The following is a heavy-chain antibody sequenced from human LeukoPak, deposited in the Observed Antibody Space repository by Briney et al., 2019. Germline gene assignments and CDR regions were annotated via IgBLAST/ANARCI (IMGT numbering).Heavy chain of an antibody. Sequence: GGSLRLSCEASGFSMSVYWMSWVRQAPGKGLEWVSTISGRGGSAFYADSVKGRFTVSRDNSKNTLFLQMNSLRAEDTAIYYCAKRVLCQSWGQGTLVTVSS. J-gene: IGHJ5*02. V-gene: IGHV3-23*01. CDR1: GFSMSVYW. CDR3: AKRVLCQS. D-gene: IGHD2-8*01. CDR2: ISGRGGSA.